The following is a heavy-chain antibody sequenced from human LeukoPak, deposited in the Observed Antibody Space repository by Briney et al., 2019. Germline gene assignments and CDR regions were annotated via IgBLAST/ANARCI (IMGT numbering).Heavy chain of an antibody. V-gene: IGHV3-15*01. CDR3: YSSGRGP. D-gene: IGHD3-10*01. CDR2: IKSKTAGGAT. J-gene: IGHJ5*02. CDR1: GLTFCNAW. Sequence: PGGSLRLSCEASGLTFCNAWMTWVRQTPGKGLEWVGRIKSKTAGGATDYAAPVKGRFTISRDDSEKTAFLQMNSLQSEDTAVYFCYSSGRGPWGQGTLVIVSS.